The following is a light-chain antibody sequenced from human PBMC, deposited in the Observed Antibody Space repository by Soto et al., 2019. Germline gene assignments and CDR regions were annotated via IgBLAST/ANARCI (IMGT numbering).Light chain of an antibody. V-gene: IGKV1-12*01. CDR3: QQANSCFRVT. CDR2: AAS. J-gene: IGKJ3*01. Sequence: DIQMTQSPSSVSASVGDRVSITCRASQGISSWLAWYPQKPGQAPKVLIYAASSLQSGVPSRFSGSGSGTDFTLTISSLQPEDFATYYGQQANSCFRVTFGPGTKVDIK. CDR1: QGISSW.